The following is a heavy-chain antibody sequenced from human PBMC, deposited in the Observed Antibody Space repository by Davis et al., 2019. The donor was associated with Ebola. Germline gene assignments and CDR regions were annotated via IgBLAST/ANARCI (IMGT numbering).Heavy chain of an antibody. Sequence: GESLKISCAASGFTFSSYGMHWVRQAPGKGLEWVAVIWYDGSNKYYADSVKGRFTISRDNARNSVYLQMDSLRAEDTGVYYCARIIAASAPFDYRGQGTPVTVSS. CDR3: ARIIAASAPFDY. D-gene: IGHD6-13*01. J-gene: IGHJ4*02. V-gene: IGHV3-33*01. CDR1: GFTFSSYG. CDR2: IWYDGSNK.